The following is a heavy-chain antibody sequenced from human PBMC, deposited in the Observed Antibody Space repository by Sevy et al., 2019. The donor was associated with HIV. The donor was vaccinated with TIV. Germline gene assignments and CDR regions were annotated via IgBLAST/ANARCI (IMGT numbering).Heavy chain of an antibody. D-gene: IGHD6-19*01. CDR3: AADHPMICEYSSGWSSQGRYYYYGMDV. CDR2: IVVGSGNT. J-gene: IGHJ6*02. V-gene: IGHV1-58*01. CDR1: GFTFTSSA. Sequence: ASVKVSCKASGFTFTSSAVQWVRQARGQRLEWIGWIVVGSGNTNYAQKFQERVTITRDMSTSTAYMELSSLRSEDTAVDYCAADHPMICEYSSGWSSQGRYYYYGMDVWGQGTTVTVSS.